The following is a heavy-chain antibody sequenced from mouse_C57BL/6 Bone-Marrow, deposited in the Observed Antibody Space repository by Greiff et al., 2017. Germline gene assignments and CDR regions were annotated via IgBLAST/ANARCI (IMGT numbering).Heavy chain of an antibody. CDR2: IYPRSGNT. CDR3: ARSGRGEHYAMDY. J-gene: IGHJ4*01. Sequence: QVQLQQSGAELARPGASVKLSCTASGYTFTSYGISWVKQRTGQGLEWIGEIYPRSGNTYYNEKFKGKATLTADKSSSTAYMELRSLTSEDSAVYYCARSGRGEHYAMDYWGQGTSVTVSS. CDR1: GYTFTSYG. V-gene: IGHV1-81*01.